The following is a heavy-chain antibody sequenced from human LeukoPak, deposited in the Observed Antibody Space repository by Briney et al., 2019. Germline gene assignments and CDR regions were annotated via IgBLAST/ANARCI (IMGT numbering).Heavy chain of an antibody. Sequence: GGSLRLPRSGSGFTFSSYSIDWVRQAPGKGLEWVSSISSSSSYIYYADSVKGRFTISRDNAKNSLYLHMNSLRAEDTAVYYCARTAVTTKGAMDVWGKGATVTVSS. CDR2: ISSSSSYI. D-gene: IGHD4-17*01. CDR3: ARTAVTTKGAMDV. CDR1: GFTFSSYS. J-gene: IGHJ6*04. V-gene: IGHV3-21*01.